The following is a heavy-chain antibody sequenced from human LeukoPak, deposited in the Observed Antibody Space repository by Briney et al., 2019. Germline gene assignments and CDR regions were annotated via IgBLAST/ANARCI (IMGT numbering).Heavy chain of an antibody. J-gene: IGHJ4*02. CDR3: AREDSSGWYGVD. CDR1: GGSISSYY. CDR2: IYYSGST. D-gene: IGHD6-19*01. Sequence: PSETLSLTCTVSGGSISSYYWTWIRQPPGKGLEWIGYIYYSGSTNYNPSLKSRVTISVDTSKNQFSLKLSSVTAADTAVYYCAREDSSGWYGVDWGQGTLVTVSS. V-gene: IGHV4-59*01.